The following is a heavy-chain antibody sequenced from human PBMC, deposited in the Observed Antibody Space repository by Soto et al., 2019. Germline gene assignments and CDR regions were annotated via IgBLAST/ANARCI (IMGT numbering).Heavy chain of an antibody. V-gene: IGHV1-8*01. CDR1: GYTFTSYD. CDR3: ASVLRRGPHRGYSYGYTHGY. D-gene: IGHD5-18*01. J-gene: IGHJ4*02. Sequence: QVQLVQSGAEVKKPGASVKVSCKASGYTFTSYDINWVRQATGQGLEWMGWMNPNSGNTGYAQKFQGRVTMTRNTSISTAYMELSSLRSEDTAVYYCASVLRRGPHRGYSYGYTHGYWGQGTLVTVSS. CDR2: MNPNSGNT.